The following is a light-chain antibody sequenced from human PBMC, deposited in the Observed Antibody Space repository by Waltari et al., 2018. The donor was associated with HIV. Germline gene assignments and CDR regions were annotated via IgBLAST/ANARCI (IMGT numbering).Light chain of an antibody. V-gene: IGLV2-14*03. CDR2: DVS. Sequence: QPALTQPPSVSGSPAQSLTIPCTGTNSDVGRYLSVPWYQQHPGKAPKLMIYDVSNRPSGVSNRFSGSKSGNTASLTISGLQAEDEADYYCSSYTSSSTYVFGTGTKVTVL. CDR1: NSDVGRYLS. CDR3: SSYTSSSTYV. J-gene: IGLJ1*01.